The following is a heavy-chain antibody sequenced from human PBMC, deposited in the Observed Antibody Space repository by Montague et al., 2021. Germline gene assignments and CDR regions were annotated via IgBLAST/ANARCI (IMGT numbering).Heavy chain of an antibody. CDR1: GFTFSNYS. D-gene: IGHD5-18*01. CDR3: ARGDSGYSLDY. J-gene: IGHJ4*02. CDR2: ISKDGDIT. Sequence: SLRLSCAASGFTFSNYSMHWVRQAPVKGLEWVSVISKDGDITYYADSQKGRFTLSRDNAKNTLYLQMDSLRGDDTAAFYCARGDSGYSLDYWGQGTLVTVSS. V-gene: IGHV3-30*04.